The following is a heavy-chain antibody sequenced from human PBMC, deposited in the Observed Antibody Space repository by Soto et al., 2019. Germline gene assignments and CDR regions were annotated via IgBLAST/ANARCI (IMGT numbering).Heavy chain of an antibody. CDR3: AKIGSSSSVSLPLVLLDY. J-gene: IGHJ4*02. V-gene: IGHV3-23*01. Sequence: WGSLSLSCTASGFNFISYAMSWVRQSPGKGLEWVSAIPGSGTSTYYAGSVKGRFTISRDNSKNTLYLQMNSLRVEDTAVYYCAKIGSSSSVSLPLVLLDYWGQGALVTVSS. CDR2: IPGSGTST. D-gene: IGHD6-6*01. CDR1: GFNFISYA.